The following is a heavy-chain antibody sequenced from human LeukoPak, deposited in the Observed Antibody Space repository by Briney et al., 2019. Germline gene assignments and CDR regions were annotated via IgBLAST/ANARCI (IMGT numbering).Heavy chain of an antibody. CDR2: ISGSGGST. J-gene: IGHJ4*02. D-gene: IGHD3-9*01. Sequence: GGSLRLSCAASGFTFSSYAMSGVRQAPGKGLEWGSAISGSGGSTYYADSVKGRFTISRDNSKNTLYLQMNSLRAEDTAVYYCAKDYDILTGYYVPDLDYWGQGTLVTVSS. CDR3: AKDYDILTGYYVPDLDY. CDR1: GFTFSSYA. V-gene: IGHV3-23*01.